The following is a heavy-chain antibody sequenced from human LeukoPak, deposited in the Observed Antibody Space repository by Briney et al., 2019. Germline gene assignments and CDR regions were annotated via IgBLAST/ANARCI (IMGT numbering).Heavy chain of an antibody. CDR1: GGPFSGYY. V-gene: IGHV4-34*01. J-gene: IGHJ4*02. CDR3: ARGRGFGAPGY. Sequence: SETLSLTCAVYGGPFSGYYWSWIRQPPGKGLEWIGEINHSGSTNYNPSLKSRVTISVDTSKNQFSLKLSSVTAADTAVYYCARGRGFGAPGYWGQGTLVTVSS. CDR2: INHSGST. D-gene: IGHD3-10*01.